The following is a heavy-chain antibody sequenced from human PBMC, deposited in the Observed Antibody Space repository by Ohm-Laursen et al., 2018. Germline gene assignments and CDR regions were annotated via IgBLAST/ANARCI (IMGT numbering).Heavy chain of an antibody. J-gene: IGHJ6*02. D-gene: IGHD2-2*01. CDR2: ISWNSGSI. CDR1: GFTFDDYA. CDR3: AKDIGYCTSPTCSRYYYGMDV. Sequence: SLRLSCSASGFTFDDYAMHWVRQAPGKGLEWVSGISWNSGSIAYADSVKGRFTISRDNAKNSLYLQMNSLRAEDTALYYCAKDIGYCTSPTCSRYYYGMDVWGQGTTVTVSS. V-gene: IGHV3-9*01.